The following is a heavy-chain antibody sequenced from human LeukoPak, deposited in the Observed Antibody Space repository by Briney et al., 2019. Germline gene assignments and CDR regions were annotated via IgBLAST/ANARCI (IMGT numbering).Heavy chain of an antibody. CDR3: TREVAGTGGFDY. J-gene: IGHJ4*02. CDR2: TYHRSTWYD. D-gene: IGHD6-13*01. CDR1: GVSVSSNNAA. V-gene: IGHV6-1*01. Sequence: SQTLPLTCAISGVSVSSNNAAWNWIRQSPSRGLEWLGRTYHRSTWYDDYVVSVRSRLTITPDISKNQVSLQLNSVTPEDTAVYYCTREVAGTGGFDYWGQGITVTVSS.